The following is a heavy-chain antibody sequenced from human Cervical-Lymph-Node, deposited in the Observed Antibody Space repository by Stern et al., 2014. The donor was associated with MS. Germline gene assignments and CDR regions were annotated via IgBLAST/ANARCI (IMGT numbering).Heavy chain of an antibody. J-gene: IGHJ4*02. Sequence: EVQLVESGGGLVQPGGSLRLSCAASGFTFSSYAMSWVRQAPGKGREWVSAISGTGGTTKYADSEKGRFTISRDNSKNTLYLQMSSLRAEDTAVYYCATRETFDCWGQGTLVTVSS. CDR2: ISGTGGTT. V-gene: IGHV3-23*04. CDR3: ATRETFDC. D-gene: IGHD1-26*01. CDR1: GFTFSSYA.